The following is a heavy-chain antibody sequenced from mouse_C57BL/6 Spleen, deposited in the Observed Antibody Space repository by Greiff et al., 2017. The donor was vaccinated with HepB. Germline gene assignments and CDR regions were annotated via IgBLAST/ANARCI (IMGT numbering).Heavy chain of an antibody. J-gene: IGHJ4*01. Sequence: VQLQQPGAELVMPGASVKLSCKASGYTFTSYWMHWVKQRPGQGLEWIGEIDPSDSYTNYNQKFKGKSTLTVDKSSSTAYMQLSSLTSEDSAVYYCARSRYGLYYAMDYWGQGTSVTVSS. D-gene: IGHD1-1*02. CDR3: ARSRYGLYYAMDY. CDR1: GYTFTSYW. CDR2: IDPSDSYT. V-gene: IGHV1-69*01.